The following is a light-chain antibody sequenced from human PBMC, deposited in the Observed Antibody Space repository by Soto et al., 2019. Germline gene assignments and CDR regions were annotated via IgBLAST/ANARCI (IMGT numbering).Light chain of an antibody. J-gene: IGKJ1*01. CDR3: QQYDSYSWT. CDR2: AAY. Sequence: IQMTQSPSTLSASVGGRVTITCRASPTTSSPLAWSQQLQGTAPKILIYAAYTLETGVPSRFSGSGSGTDFTLTISSLQADDFATYYCQQYDSYSWTFGKGTKVDIK. CDR1: PTTSSP. V-gene: IGKV1-5*01.